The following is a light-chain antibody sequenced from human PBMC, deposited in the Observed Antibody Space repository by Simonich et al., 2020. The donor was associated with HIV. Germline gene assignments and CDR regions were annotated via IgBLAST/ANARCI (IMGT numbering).Light chain of an antibody. CDR2: GAS. CDR1: QSVSSN. CDR3: QQYNNWPWT. Sequence: EIVMTQSPATLSVSPGERATLSCRASQSVSSNLAWYQQKFGQAPRPLIYGASTRATGIPARFSGSGSGTEFTLTISSLQSEDFVAYYCQQYNNWPWTFGQGTKVEIK. J-gene: IGKJ1*01. V-gene: IGKV3-15*01.